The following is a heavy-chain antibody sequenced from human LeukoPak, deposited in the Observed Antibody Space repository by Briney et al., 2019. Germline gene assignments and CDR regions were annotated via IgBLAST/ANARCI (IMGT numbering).Heavy chain of an antibody. D-gene: IGHD2-2*02. CDR3: ATAPILRGEGGEHFKYGMDV. V-gene: IGHV4-4*02. J-gene: IGHJ6*02. CDR1: VGSISSGNW. Sequence: PSETLSLTCAVSVGSISSGNWWSWVRQSPGKGLEWIGEIYHNGTANYNPSLKGRVTISADRFTNHFSLKLTSVTAADTAVYYCATAPILRGEGGEHFKYGMDVWGQGTTVSVSS. CDR2: IYHNGTA.